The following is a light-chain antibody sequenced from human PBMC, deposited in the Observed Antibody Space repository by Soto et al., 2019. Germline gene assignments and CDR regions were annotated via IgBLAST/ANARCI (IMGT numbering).Light chain of an antibody. Sequence: VLTQSPGTLSLSPGERATLSCGASQSVSRYLVWYQQKTGQPPRLLIYSAYSRASGIPDRFSGSGFGTDFTLNISRLAPEDFAVYSCQQFDTSPYTFGQGNKLEIK. J-gene: IGKJ2*01. CDR3: QQFDTSPYT. CDR1: QSVSRY. CDR2: SAY. V-gene: IGKV3-20*01.